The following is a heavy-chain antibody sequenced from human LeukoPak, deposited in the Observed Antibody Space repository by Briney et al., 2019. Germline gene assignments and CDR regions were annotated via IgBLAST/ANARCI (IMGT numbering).Heavy chain of an antibody. CDR2: MNPNSGNT. J-gene: IGHJ4*02. V-gene: IGHV1-8*01. D-gene: IGHD1-26*01. CDR3: ARDGLGIVVHDY. CDR1: GYTFTSYD. Sequence: ASVKVSCKASGYTFTSYDINWVRQATGQGLEWMGWMNPNSGNTGYAQKFQGRVTMTRNTSISTAYMELRSLRSDDTAAYYCARDGLGIVVHDYWGQGTLVTVSS.